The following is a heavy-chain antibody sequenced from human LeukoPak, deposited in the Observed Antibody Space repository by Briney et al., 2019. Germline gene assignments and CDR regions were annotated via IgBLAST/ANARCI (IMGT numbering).Heavy chain of an antibody. V-gene: IGHV1-69*13. CDR3: ARALLATLEWRPYYMDA. Sequence: ASVKVSCKASGGTFSSYAISWVRQAPGQGLEWMGGIIPIFGTANYAQKFQGRVTITADESTSTAYMELSSLRSEDTAVYYCARALLATLEWRPYYMDAWGKGTTVTVSS. J-gene: IGHJ6*03. CDR1: GGTFSSYA. D-gene: IGHD3-3*01. CDR2: IIPIFGTA.